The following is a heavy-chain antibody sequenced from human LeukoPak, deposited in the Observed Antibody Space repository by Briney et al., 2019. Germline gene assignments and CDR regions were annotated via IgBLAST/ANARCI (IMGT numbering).Heavy chain of an antibody. D-gene: IGHD5-18*01. Sequence: ASVRVSCKASGYTFTSYYIFWVRQAPGQGLEWMGIINPSTGSTSYSQKFQGRVTMTRDMSTSTVYMELSSLRSEDTAVYYCAKQYSYNLHPTDAFDIWGQGTMVTVSS. CDR3: AKQYSYNLHPTDAFDI. CDR1: GYTFTSYY. V-gene: IGHV1-46*01. CDR2: INPSTGST. J-gene: IGHJ3*02.